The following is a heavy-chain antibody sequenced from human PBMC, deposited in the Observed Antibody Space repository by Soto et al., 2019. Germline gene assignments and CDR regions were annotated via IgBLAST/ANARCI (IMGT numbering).Heavy chain of an antibody. CDR2: IHPSDSYT. Sequence: EVQLVPSGAEVKKPGESLSISCKGSGYSFTSYWISWVRQMPGKGLEWMGRIHPSDSYTNYSPSFQGHVTISPDKSISTAYPQWSSLKAADTAMCYCARLQAAAGDNDPTFDYWGQGTLVTVSS. J-gene: IGHJ4*02. CDR3: ARLQAAAGDNDPTFDY. V-gene: IGHV5-10-1*01. CDR1: GYSFTSYW. D-gene: IGHD6-13*01.